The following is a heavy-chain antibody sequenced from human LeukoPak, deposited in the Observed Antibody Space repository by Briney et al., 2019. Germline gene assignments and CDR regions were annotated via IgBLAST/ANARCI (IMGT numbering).Heavy chain of an antibody. CDR3: ARHGDSQLVAFDC. J-gene: IGHJ4*02. Sequence: PSETLSLTCTVSGGSISSGDYYWSWIRQPPGKGLEWIGYIYYSGSTYYNPSLKSRVTISVDTSKNQFSLKLSSVTAADTAVYYCARHGDSQLVAFDCWGQGTLVTVSS. CDR1: GGSISSGDYY. D-gene: IGHD4-17*01. CDR2: IYYSGST. V-gene: IGHV4-30-4*01.